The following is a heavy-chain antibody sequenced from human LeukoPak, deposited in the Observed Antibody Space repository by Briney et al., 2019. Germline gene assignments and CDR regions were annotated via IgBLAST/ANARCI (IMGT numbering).Heavy chain of an antibody. J-gene: IGHJ4*02. CDR3: ARDLGVGDSDY. Sequence: ASVKVSCKASGYTFTSYYMHWVRQAPGQGLEWMGIINPSGGSTSYAQKLQGRVTMTRDTSTSTVYMELSSLRSEDTAVYYCARDLGVGDSDYWGQGTLVTVSS. D-gene: IGHD1-26*01. CDR2: INPSGGST. V-gene: IGHV1-46*01. CDR1: GYTFTSYY.